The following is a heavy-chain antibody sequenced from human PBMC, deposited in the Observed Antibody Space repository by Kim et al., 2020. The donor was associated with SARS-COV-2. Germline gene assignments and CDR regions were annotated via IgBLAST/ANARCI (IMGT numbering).Heavy chain of an antibody. D-gene: IGHD2-15*01. V-gene: IGHV3-23*01. CDR1: GFTFSSYA. CDR2: ISGSGFFSGGGGST. CDR3: ASSPHCRGGWCYPSAFDY. Sequence: GGSLRLSCAASGFTFSSYAMSWVRQSPERGLEWVSSISGSGFFSGGGGSTYYANSAKGRFTISRDNSKNTLPLERNSLRAEDTAVYYCASSPHCRGGWCYPSAFDYWGQGTLVTVSS. J-gene: IGHJ4*02.